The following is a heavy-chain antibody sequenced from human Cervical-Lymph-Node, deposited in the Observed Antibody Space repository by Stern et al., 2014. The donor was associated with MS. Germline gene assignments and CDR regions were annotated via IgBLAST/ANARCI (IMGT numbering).Heavy chain of an antibody. CDR2: INVGNGKT. Sequence: QVQLVQSGAEVKKPGASVKVSCKASGYTFTDYPLHWVCQAPGQRLEWMGWINVGNGKTKYSQKFQDRVTITRDTSTSTAYMELSSLRSEDTAVYYCAKWSVGSGSSSWGQGTLVTVSS. CDR1: GYTFTDYP. CDR3: AKWSVGSGSSS. V-gene: IGHV1-3*01. D-gene: IGHD3-10*01. J-gene: IGHJ5*02.